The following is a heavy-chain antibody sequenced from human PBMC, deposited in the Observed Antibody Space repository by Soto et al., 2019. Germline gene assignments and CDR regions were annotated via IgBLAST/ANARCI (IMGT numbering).Heavy chain of an antibody. J-gene: IGHJ5*02. Sequence: GGSLRLSCAASGFTFSSYSMNWVRQAPGKGLEWVSSISSSSSYIYYADSVKGRFTISRDNAKNSLYLQMNSLRAEDTAVYHCARDWNDYDSSGYSLNWFDPWGQGTLVTVSS. CDR2: ISSSSSYI. CDR1: GFTFSSYS. D-gene: IGHD3-22*01. V-gene: IGHV3-21*01. CDR3: ARDWNDYDSSGYSLNWFDP.